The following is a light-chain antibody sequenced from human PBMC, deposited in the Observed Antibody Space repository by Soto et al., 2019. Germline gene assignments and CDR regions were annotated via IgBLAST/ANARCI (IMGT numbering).Light chain of an antibody. CDR3: QQYGNSITWT. Sequence: EVVLTQSPGTVSLSPGERATLSCRASQSVTNNYLAWDQQKAGQAPRLLIYAASSRATGIPAGSGGSGSGTDVTLSIRRREPEDFAVYYCQQYGNSITWTFGQGTKVEIK. V-gene: IGKV3-20*01. CDR1: QSVTNNY. J-gene: IGKJ1*01. CDR2: AAS.